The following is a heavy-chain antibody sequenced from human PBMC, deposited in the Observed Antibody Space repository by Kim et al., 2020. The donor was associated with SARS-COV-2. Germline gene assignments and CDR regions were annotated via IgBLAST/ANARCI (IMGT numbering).Heavy chain of an antibody. CDR3: ARAPYSSSWPGAFDI. V-gene: IGHV1-18*01. J-gene: IGHJ3*02. D-gene: IGHD6-13*01. Sequence: QKHQGRVTMTTDTSTSTAYMELRSLRSDDTAVYYCARAPYSSSWPGAFDIWGQGTMVTVSS.